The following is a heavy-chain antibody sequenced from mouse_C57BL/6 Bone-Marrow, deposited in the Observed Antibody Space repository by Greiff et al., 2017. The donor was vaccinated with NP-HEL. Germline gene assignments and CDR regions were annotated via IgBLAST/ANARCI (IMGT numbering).Heavy chain of an antibody. CDR2: INPGSGGT. J-gene: IGHJ4*01. V-gene: IGHV1-54*01. CDR1: GYAFTNYL. CDR3: ARPYGSSSPYAMVY. D-gene: IGHD1-1*01. Sequence: QVQLQQSGAELVRPGTSVKVSCKASGYAFTNYLIEWVKQRPGQGLEWIGVINPGSGGTNYNEKFKGKATLTADKSSSTAYMQLSSLTSEDSAVYFCARPYGSSSPYAMVYWGQGTSVTVSS.